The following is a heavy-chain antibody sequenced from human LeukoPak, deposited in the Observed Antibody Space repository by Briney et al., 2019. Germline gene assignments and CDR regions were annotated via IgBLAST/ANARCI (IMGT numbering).Heavy chain of an antibody. CDR3: AKAKLDYYFDY. CDR2: IKQGGGAK. Sequence: PGGSLRLSCAASGFTFSDYWMSWVRQAPGKGLEWVANIKQGGGAKYYVDSVKGRFTISRDNAKNTLYLQMNSLRAEDTAVYYCAKAKLDYYFDYWGQGTLVTVSS. CDR1: GFTFSDYW. D-gene: IGHD3-9*01. J-gene: IGHJ4*02. V-gene: IGHV3-7*03.